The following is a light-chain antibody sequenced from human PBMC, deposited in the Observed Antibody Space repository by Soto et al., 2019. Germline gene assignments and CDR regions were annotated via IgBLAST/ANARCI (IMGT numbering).Light chain of an antibody. CDR3: QTWGTGIRV. V-gene: IGLV4-69*01. CDR1: SGHSNYA. J-gene: IGLJ1*01. Sequence: QLVLTQSPSASASLGASVKLTCTLSSGHSNYAIAWHQQQPEKGPRYLMTLHSDGSHTKGVGIPDRFSGSSSGAERYLTISSLQSEDEADYYCQTWGTGIRVFGTGTKVTVL. CDR2: LHSDGSH.